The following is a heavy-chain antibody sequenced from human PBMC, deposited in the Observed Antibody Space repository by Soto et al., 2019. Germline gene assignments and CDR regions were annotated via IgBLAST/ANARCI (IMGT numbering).Heavy chain of an antibody. Sequence: EVQLLESEGGLVQPGGSLRLSCAASGFTVSSYAMSWVRQAPGKGLEWVSAISGSGGSTYYADSVKGRFTISRDNSKNRLYLQMNSLRAEDTAVYYCAKGRGGAFDYWGQGTLVTVSS. V-gene: IGHV3-23*01. J-gene: IGHJ4*02. CDR1: GFTVSSYA. CDR3: AKGRGGAFDY. CDR2: ISGSGGST. D-gene: IGHD3-16*01.